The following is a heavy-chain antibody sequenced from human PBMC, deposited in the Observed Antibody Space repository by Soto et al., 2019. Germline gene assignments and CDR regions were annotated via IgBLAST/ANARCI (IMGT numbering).Heavy chain of an antibody. V-gene: IGHV3-11*01. D-gene: IGHD2-8*02. J-gene: IGHJ4*02. CDR1: GFTLNDYY. Sequence: ESGGNLVKPGGSLRLSCAVSGFTLNDYYVSWIRQAPGKGLEWISYIGSIYSHTYYAASVKGRLTISWDNAKNLVFLQMNSLGANDTGVYYCAREHPPSGLDYWGQGTLVTVSS. CDR2: IGSIYSHT. CDR3: AREHPPSGLDY.